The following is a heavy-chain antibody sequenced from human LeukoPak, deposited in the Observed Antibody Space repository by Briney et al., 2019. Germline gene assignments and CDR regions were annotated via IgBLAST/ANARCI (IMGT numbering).Heavy chain of an antibody. CDR1: GFTVSSNY. V-gene: IGHV3-66*02. J-gene: IGHJ5*02. D-gene: IGHD5-18*01. Sequence: GGSLRLSCAASGFTVSSNYMSWVRQAPGKGLEWVSVTYSGGSTYYADSVKGRFTISRDNSKNTLYLQMNSLRAEDTAVYYCARETRQLWSNNWFDPWGQGTLVTVSS. CDR3: ARETRQLWSNNWFDP. CDR2: TYSGGST.